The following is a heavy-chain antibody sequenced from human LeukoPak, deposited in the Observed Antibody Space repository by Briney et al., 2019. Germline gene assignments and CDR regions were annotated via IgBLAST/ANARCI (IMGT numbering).Heavy chain of an antibody. CDR2: IIPIFGTA. D-gene: IGHD3-10*01. Sequence: ASVKVSCKASGGTFSSYAISWVRRAPGQGLEWMGGIIPIFGTANYAQKFQGRVTITADESTSTAYMELSSLRSEDTAVYYCARVVRFGELYYFDYWGQGTLVTVSS. V-gene: IGHV1-69*13. CDR1: GGTFSSYA. J-gene: IGHJ4*02. CDR3: ARVVRFGELYYFDY.